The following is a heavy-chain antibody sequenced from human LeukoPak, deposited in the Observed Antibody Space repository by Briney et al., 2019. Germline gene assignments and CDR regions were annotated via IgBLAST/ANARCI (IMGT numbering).Heavy chain of an antibody. V-gene: IGHV3-23*01. J-gene: IGHJ6*03. CDR1: GFTFGDYA. CDR2: ISGSGGST. D-gene: IGHD6-19*01. Sequence: PGGSLRLSCTASGFTFGDYAMSWFRQAPGKGLEWVSAISGSGGSTYYADCVKGRFTISRDNSKSTLYLQMNSLRAEDTAVYYCAKGVSSGWSYYYYYMDVWGKGTTVTVSS. CDR3: AKGVSSGWSYYYYYMDV.